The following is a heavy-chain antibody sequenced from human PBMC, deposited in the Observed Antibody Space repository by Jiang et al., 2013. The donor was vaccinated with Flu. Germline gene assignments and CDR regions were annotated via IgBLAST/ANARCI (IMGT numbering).Heavy chain of an antibody. CDR3: ARDPPSSITMVQGVGGY. Sequence: AEVKKPGASVKVSCKASGYTFTSYGISWVRQAPGQGLEWMGWISAYNGNANYAQKLQGRVTMTTDTSTSTAYMELRSLRSDDTAVYYCARDPPSSITMVQGVGGYWGQGTLVTASS. D-gene: IGHD3-10*01. CDR2: ISAYNGNA. V-gene: IGHV1-18*01. CDR1: GYTFTSYG. J-gene: IGHJ4*02.